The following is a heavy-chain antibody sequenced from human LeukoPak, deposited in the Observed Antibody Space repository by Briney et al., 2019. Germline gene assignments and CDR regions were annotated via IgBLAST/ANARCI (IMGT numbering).Heavy chain of an antibody. V-gene: IGHV3-21*01. CDR3: ARHPPGIAVAGPFDY. CDR1: GFTFSSYS. J-gene: IGHJ4*02. CDR2: ISSSSSYI. D-gene: IGHD6-19*01. Sequence: GGSLRLSCAASGFTFSSYSMNWVRQAPGKGLEWVSSISSSSSYIYYADSVKGRFTISRDNAKNSLYLQMNSLRAEDTAVYYCARHPPGIAVAGPFDYWGQGTLVTVSS.